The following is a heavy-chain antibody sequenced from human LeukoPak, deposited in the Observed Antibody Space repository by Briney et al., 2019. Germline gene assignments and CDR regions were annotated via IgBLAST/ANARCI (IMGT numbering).Heavy chain of an antibody. J-gene: IGHJ5*02. D-gene: IGHD5-12*01. Sequence: GGSLRLSCTASGFTFGDYAMSWVRQAPGKGLEWVSVIYSGGSTYYADSVKGRFTISRDNSKNTLYLQMNSLRAEDTAVYYCARAGYSGYDFLAWGQGTLVTVSS. CDR2: IYSGGST. CDR1: GFTFGDYA. CDR3: ARAGYSGYDFLA. V-gene: IGHV3-66*02.